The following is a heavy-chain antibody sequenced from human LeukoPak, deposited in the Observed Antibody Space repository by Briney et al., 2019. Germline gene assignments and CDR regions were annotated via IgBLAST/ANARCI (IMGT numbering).Heavy chain of an antibody. D-gene: IGHD3-16*01. CDR3: ARGGGLDV. CDR1: GFTFSSYW. CDR2: INHNGNVN. Sequence: GGSLRLSCAASGFTFSSYWMNWARQAPGKGLEWVASINHNGNVNYYVDSVKGRFTISRDNAKNSLYMQMSNLRAEDTAVYFCARGGGLDVWGQGATVTVSS. J-gene: IGHJ6*02. V-gene: IGHV3-7*03.